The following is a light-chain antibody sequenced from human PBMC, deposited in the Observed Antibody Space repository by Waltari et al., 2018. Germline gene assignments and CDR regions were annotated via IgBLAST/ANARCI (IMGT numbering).Light chain of an antibody. V-gene: IGKV1-12*01. Sequence: DIQMTQSPPSVSASVGARVTITCRASQGIRSWLSWYQQKPGKAPKLLSYATSNLQSGVPSRFSGSGSGTEFTLTISSLQPEDVATYYCQEANSFPLTFGGGTKVEI. CDR2: ATS. CDR3: QEANSFPLT. J-gene: IGKJ4*01. CDR1: QGIRSW.